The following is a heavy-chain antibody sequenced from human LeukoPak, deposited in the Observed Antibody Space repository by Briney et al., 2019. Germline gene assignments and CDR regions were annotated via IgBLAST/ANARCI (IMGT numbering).Heavy chain of an antibody. CDR3: ARYGEQLEAFDI. CDR2: IYYSGST. J-gene: IGHJ3*02. Sequence: PSETLSLTCTVSGGSISSSSYYWGWIRQPPGKGLEWIGYIYYSGSTNYNPSLKSRVTISVDTSKNQFSLKLSSVTAADTAVYYCARYGEQLEAFDIWGQGTMVTVSS. CDR1: GGSISSSSYY. D-gene: IGHD6-13*01. V-gene: IGHV4-61*05.